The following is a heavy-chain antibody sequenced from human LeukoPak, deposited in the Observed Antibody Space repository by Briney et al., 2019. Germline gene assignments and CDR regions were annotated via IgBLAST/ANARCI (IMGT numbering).Heavy chain of an antibody. CDR3: ARAQGISAAGSPLFDY. CDR2: IIPIFGTA. J-gene: IGHJ4*02. CDR1: GGTFNSYA. D-gene: IGHD6-13*01. V-gene: IGHV1-69*05. Sequence: ASVKVSCKASGGTFNSYAISWVRQAPGQGLEWMGRIIPIFGTANYAQKFQGRVTITTDESTSTAYMELSSLRSEDTAVYYCARAQGISAAGSPLFDYWGQGTLVTVSS.